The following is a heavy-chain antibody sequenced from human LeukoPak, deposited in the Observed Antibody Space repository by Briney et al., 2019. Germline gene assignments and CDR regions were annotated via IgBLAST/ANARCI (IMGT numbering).Heavy chain of an antibody. CDR1: GGSFSGYY. Sequence: SQTLSLTCAVYGGSFSGYYWIWIRQPPGKGLEWIGEINHSGSTNYNPSLKSRVTISVDTSKNQFSLKLSSVTAADTAVYYCARDQGYCSGGSCYSGWFDPWGQGTLVTVSS. V-gene: IGHV4-34*01. D-gene: IGHD2-15*01. CDR2: INHSGST. J-gene: IGHJ5*02. CDR3: ARDQGYCSGGSCYSGWFDP.